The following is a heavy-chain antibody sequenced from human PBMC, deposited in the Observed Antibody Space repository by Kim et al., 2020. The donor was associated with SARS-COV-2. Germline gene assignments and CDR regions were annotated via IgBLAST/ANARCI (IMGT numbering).Heavy chain of an antibody. V-gene: IGHV1-69*13. Sequence: SVKVSCKASGGTFSSYAISWVRQAPGQGLEWMGGIIPIFGTANYAQKFQGRVTITADESTSTAYMELSSLRSEDTAVYYCARVRFRIVVVPAAISGGMEVWGQGTTVTVSS. CDR2: IIPIFGTA. J-gene: IGHJ6*02. CDR3: ARVRFRIVVVPAAISGGMEV. D-gene: IGHD2-2*01. CDR1: GGTFSSYA.